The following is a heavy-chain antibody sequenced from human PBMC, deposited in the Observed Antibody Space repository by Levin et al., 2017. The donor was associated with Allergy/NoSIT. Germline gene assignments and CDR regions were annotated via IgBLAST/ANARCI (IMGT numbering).Heavy chain of an antibody. V-gene: IGHV5-51*01. CDR1: GYYFSNYW. Sequence: GGSLRLSCRASGYYFSNYWIGWVRQMPGKGLELMGIIYPGDSDVTYSPSFQGHVTISVDKSISTAYLQWSSLEASDTAMYFCVRTTLSGTYTWFDPWGQGTLVTVSS. CDR2: IYPGDSDV. CDR3: VRTTLSGTYTWFDP. J-gene: IGHJ5*02. D-gene: IGHD1-26*01.